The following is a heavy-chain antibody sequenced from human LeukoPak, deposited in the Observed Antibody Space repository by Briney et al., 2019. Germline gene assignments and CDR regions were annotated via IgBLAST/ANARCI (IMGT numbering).Heavy chain of an antibody. CDR1: GFTFSSYW. J-gene: IGHJ4*02. D-gene: IGHD6-6*01. V-gene: IGHV3-7*05. CDR2: IKQDGSEK. Sequence: GGSLRLSCAASGFTFSSYWMSWVRQAPGKGLEWMANIKQDGSEKYYVDSVKGRFTISRDNAKNSLNLQMNSLRAEDTAVYYCARAIIAARPGFDYWGQGTLVTVSS. CDR3: ARAIIAARPGFDY.